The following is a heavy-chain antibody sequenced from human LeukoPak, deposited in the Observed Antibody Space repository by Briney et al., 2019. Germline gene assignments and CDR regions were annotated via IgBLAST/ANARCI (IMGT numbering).Heavy chain of an antibody. D-gene: IGHD3-22*01. CDR1: GGSISSYY. CDR2: IYYSGST. J-gene: IGHJ4*02. CDR3: ARVSNYYDSSGYSGQVFDY. Sequence: SQTLSLTCTVSGGSISSYYWSWIRQPPGKGLEWTGYIYYSGSTNYNPSLKSRVTISADTSKNQFSLKLSSVTAADTAVYYCARVSNYYDSSGYSGQVFDYWGQGTLVTVSS. V-gene: IGHV4-59*08.